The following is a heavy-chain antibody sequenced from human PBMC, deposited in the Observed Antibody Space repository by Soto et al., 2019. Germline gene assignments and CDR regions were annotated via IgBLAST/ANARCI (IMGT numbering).Heavy chain of an antibody. D-gene: IGHD1-26*01. J-gene: IGHJ4*02. V-gene: IGHV4-31*02. Sequence: QVQLQESGPGLVKPSQTLSLTFSVSGASTVSHYHWTWIRQPPGKGLEWMGYIFNSGTTFYNPSLTSRLSISMDTSGKYGSLELRYVTAADTDVDYVALALGPTTGLDYWGQGTLGSVSS. CDR2: IFNSGTT. CDR1: GASTVSHYH. CDR3: ALALGPTTGLDY.